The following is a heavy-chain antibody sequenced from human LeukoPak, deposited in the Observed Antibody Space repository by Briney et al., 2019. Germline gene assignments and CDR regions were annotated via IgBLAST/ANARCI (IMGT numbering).Heavy chain of an antibody. CDR2: MSPNSGNT. Sequence: GASVKVSCKASGYTFTSYGISWVRQATGQGLEWMGWMSPNSGNTGYAQKFQGRVTMTRNTSISTAYMELSSLRSEDTAVYYCARGRGFLEWLLVWDYYYMDVWGKGTTVTVSS. CDR1: GYTFTSYG. D-gene: IGHD3-3*01. V-gene: IGHV1-8*02. J-gene: IGHJ6*03. CDR3: ARGRGFLEWLLVWDYYYMDV.